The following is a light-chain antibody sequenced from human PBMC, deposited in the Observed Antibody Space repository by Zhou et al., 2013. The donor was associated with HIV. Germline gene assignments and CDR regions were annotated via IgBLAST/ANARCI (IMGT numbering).Light chain of an antibody. Sequence: DIQMTQSPSSLSASVGDRVTITCRASQSISTYLNWYQQKPGKAPNLLIYAASSVQGGVPSRFGGSGSGTDFTLTINSLQPEDFATYYCQQSYNFPLTFGQGTNVEIK. J-gene: IGKJ1*01. CDR3: QQSYNFPLT. CDR1: QSISTY. V-gene: IGKV1-39*01. CDR2: AAS.